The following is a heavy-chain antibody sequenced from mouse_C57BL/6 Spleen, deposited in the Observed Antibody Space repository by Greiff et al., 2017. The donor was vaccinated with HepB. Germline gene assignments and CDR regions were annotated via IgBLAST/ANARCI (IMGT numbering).Heavy chain of an antibody. Sequence: QVQLQQPGAELVMPGASVKLSCKASGYTFTSYWMHWVKQRPGQGLEWIGEIDPSDSYTNYNQKFKGKSTLTVDKSSSTAYMQLSSLTSEDSAVYYCAREGAGYWGQGTLVTVSA. J-gene: IGHJ3*01. CDR2: IDPSDSYT. V-gene: IGHV1-69*01. CDR3: AREGAGY. CDR1: GYTFTSYW.